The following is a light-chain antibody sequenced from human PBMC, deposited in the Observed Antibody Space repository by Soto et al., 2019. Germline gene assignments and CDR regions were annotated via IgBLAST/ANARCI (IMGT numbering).Light chain of an antibody. V-gene: IGKV1-39*01. CDR2: AAS. CDR3: QQSYSTPWT. CDR1: QSISSY. Sequence: DIQMTQSPSSLSASVGDRVTITCRASQSISSYLNWYQQKPGKAPKLLIYAASSLQRGVASRFSGSGSGTDFTLTISSLQREDFATYYCQQSYSTPWTFGQGTKVEIK. J-gene: IGKJ1*01.